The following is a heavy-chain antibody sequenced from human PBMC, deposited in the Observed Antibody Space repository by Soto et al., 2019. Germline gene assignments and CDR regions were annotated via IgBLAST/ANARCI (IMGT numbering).Heavy chain of an antibody. J-gene: IGHJ5*02. CDR2: IIPIFGTT. CDR1: GGTFSSDA. Sequence: QVQLVQSGAEVKKPGSSVKVTCKASGGTFSSDAISWVRQAPGQGLEWMGGIIPIFGTTKYAQKFQGRVTITADESTSTADMELTSLKSEDTAIYYCAGDSDCISLNCDEWFDPWGQGTLVTVSS. D-gene: IGHD2-2*01. V-gene: IGHV1-69*12. CDR3: AGDSDCISLNCDEWFDP.